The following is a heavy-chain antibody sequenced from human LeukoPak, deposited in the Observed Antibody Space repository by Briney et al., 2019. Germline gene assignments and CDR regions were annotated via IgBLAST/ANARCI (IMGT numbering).Heavy chain of an antibody. V-gene: IGHV1-69*06. Sequence: ASVKVSCKASGYTFTGYYMHWVRQAPGQGLEWMGGIIPIFGTANYAQKFQDRVTITADKSTTTVYMDLSSLRSEDTAVYYCARDSITFGGFTFDFWGQGTLVTVSS. D-gene: IGHD3-16*01. CDR1: GYTFTGYY. J-gene: IGHJ4*02. CDR3: ARDSITFGGFTFDF. CDR2: IIPIFGTA.